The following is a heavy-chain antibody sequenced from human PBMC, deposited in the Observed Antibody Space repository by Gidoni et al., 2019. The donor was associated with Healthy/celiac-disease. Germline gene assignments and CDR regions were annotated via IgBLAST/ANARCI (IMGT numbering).Heavy chain of an antibody. CDR2: SGTAGDP. CDR1: GFTFSSYD. CDR3: ARVRADSSGWYYFDY. V-gene: IGHV3-13*05. Sequence: EVQLVESGGGLVQPGGSLRLSCAASGFTFSSYDMHWVRQATGKGLEWVSASGTAGDPYYPGSVKGRFTISRENAKNSLYLQMNSLRAGDTAVYYCARVRADSSGWYYFDYWGQGTLVTVSS. J-gene: IGHJ4*02. D-gene: IGHD6-19*01.